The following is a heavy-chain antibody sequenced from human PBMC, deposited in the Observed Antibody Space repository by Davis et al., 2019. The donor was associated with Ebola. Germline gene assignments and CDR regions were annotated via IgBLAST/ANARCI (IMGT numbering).Heavy chain of an antibody. CDR2: IKQDGSEK. D-gene: IGHD2-2*01. J-gene: IGHJ4*02. Sequence: GGSLRLSCAASGFTFSSYWMSWVRQAPGKGLEWVANIKQDGSEKYYVDSVKGRFTISRDNAKNSLYLQMNSLRAEDTAVYYCARAGGYCSSTSCYFGYWGQGTLVTVSS. V-gene: IGHV3-7*03. CDR1: GFTFSSYW. CDR3: ARAGGYCSSTSCYFGY.